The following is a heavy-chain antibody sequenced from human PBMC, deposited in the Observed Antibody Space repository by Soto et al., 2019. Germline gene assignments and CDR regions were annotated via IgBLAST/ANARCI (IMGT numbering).Heavy chain of an antibody. Sequence: PSETLSLTCTVSGGSISSYYWSWIRQPPGKGLEWIGYIYYSGSTNYNPSLKSRVTISVDTSKNQFSLELSSVTAADTAVYYCAREWGYCSGGSCYRYYDYWGQGTLVTVS. CDR1: GGSISSYY. D-gene: IGHD2-15*01. CDR3: AREWGYCSGGSCYRYYDY. V-gene: IGHV4-59*01. J-gene: IGHJ4*02. CDR2: IYYSGST.